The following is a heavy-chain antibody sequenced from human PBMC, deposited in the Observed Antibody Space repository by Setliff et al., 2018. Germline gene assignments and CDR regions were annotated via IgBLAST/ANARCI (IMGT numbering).Heavy chain of an antibody. V-gene: IGHV4-59*01. CDR1: GVFISSYY. D-gene: IGHD3-3*01. J-gene: IGHJ6*02. Sequence: SETLSLTCSVSGVFISSYYWSWIRQPPGKGLESIGYIQKSGSTNYNPSLMSRVSISVDTSKNQFSLKLRSVTAADTAVYYCARLSWNGLRYYGLDVWGQGTTVTVSS. CDR2: IQKSGST. CDR3: ARLSWNGLRYYGLDV.